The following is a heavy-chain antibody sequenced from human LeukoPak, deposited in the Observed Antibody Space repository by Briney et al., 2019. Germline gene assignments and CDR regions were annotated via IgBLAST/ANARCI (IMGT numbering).Heavy chain of an antibody. CDR1: GFTFDDYG. J-gene: IGHJ6*03. Sequence: PGGSLRLSCAASGFTFDDYGMSWVRQAPGEGLEWVSGINWNGGSTGYADSVKGRFTISRDNAKDSLYLQMNSLRAEDTALYHCARDAGPYSYYYYMDVWGKGTTVTISS. V-gene: IGHV3-20*01. CDR2: INWNGGST. CDR3: ARDAGPYSYYYYMDV. D-gene: IGHD2-15*01.